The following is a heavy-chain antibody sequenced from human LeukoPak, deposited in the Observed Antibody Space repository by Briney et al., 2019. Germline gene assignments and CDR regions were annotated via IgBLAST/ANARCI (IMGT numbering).Heavy chain of an antibody. V-gene: IGHV1-2*02. J-gene: IGHJ4*02. CDR1: GYTFTDYY. D-gene: IGHD6-19*01. CDR3: ARGPRITVSGPSDY. Sequence: ASVKVSCKASGYTFTDYYMHWVRQAPGQGLEWMGWIKSKSGETNYAQKFQGRVAMTRDTSITTVYMELSWLRSDDTAVYHCARGPRITVSGPSDYWGQGTLVTVSS. CDR2: IKSKSGET.